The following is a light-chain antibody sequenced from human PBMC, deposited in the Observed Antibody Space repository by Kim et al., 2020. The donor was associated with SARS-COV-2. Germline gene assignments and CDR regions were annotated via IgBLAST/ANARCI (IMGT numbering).Light chain of an antibody. Sequence: ATLSLSPGESATLSRRASQSVSSYLAWHQQKPGQAPRLLIYDASNRATGIPARFSGSGSGTDFTLTISSLEPEDFAVYYCQQEGTFGQGTKVDIK. CDR3: QQEGT. J-gene: IGKJ1*01. CDR1: QSVSSY. CDR2: DAS. V-gene: IGKV3-11*01.